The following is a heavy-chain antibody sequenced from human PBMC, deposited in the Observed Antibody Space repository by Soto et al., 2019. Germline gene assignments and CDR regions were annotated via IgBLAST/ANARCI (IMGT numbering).Heavy chain of an antibody. D-gene: IGHD1-1*01. V-gene: IGHV4-4*07. CDR3: VRDGTRTLRDWFDP. J-gene: IGHJ5*02. CDR2: IYATGTT. CDR1: GASISGFY. Sequence: SETLSLTCTVSGASISGFYWSWIRKSAGKGLEWIGRIYATGTTDYNPSLKSRVMMSVDTSKKQFSLKLRSVTAADTAVYYCVRDGTRTLRDWFDPWGQGISVTV.